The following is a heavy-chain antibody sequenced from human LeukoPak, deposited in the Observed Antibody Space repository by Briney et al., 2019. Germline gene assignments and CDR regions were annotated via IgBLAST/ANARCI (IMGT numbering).Heavy chain of an antibody. V-gene: IGHV6-1*01. CDR3: ARAPPGDYSGWYGRRAFDI. J-gene: IGHJ3*02. D-gene: IGHD6-19*01. CDR1: GDSVSSNSVA. CDR2: TYYRSQWYN. Sequence: SQTLSLTCAISGDSVSSNSVAWNWIRQSPSRGLEWLGRTYYRSQWYNEYAVSVRSRITINPDTSKNQFSLHLNSVTPEDTAVYYCARAPPGDYSGWYGRRAFDIWGQGTMVTVSS.